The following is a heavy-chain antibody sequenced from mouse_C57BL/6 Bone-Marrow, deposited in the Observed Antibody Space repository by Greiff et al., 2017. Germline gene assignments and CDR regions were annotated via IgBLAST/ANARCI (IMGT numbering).Heavy chain of an antibody. CDR2: ISGGGGNT. CDR3: ARRAQATPYYAMDY. Sequence: EVMLVESGGGLVKPGGSLKLSCAASGFTFSSYTMSWVRQTPEKRLEWVATISGGGGNTYYPDSVKGRFTISRDNAKNTLYLQMSSLRSEDTALYYCARRAQATPYYAMDYWGQGTSVTVSS. V-gene: IGHV5-9*01. D-gene: IGHD3-2*02. CDR1: GFTFSSYT. J-gene: IGHJ4*01.